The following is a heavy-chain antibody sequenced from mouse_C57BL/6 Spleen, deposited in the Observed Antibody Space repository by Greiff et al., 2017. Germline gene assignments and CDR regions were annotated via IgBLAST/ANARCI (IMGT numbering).Heavy chain of an antibody. CDR1: GYTFTDYN. D-gene: IGHD2-4*01. Sequence: VQLKESGPELVKPGASVKIPCKASGYTFTDYNMDWVKQSHGKSLEWIGDINPNNGCTIYNQKFKGKATLTVDKSSSTAYMELRSLTSEDTAVYYCAREGDYDEGGAMDYWGQGTSVTVSA. J-gene: IGHJ4*01. CDR2: INPNNGCT. V-gene: IGHV1-18*01. CDR3: AREGDYDEGGAMDY.